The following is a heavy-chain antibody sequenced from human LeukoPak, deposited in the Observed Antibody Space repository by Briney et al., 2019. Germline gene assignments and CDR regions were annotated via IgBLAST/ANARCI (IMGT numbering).Heavy chain of an antibody. J-gene: IGHJ4*02. Sequence: GGSLRLSCAASGFTVVSNYMSWVRQAPGKGLEWVSVIYSGGSTFYADSVKGRFTISRDNSKNTVYLQMIGLSAEDTAVYYCVRAIGVVVEYWGQGTLVTVSS. CDR3: VRAIGVVVEY. D-gene: IGHD2-2*02. CDR2: IYSGGST. V-gene: IGHV3-53*01. CDR1: GFTVVSNY.